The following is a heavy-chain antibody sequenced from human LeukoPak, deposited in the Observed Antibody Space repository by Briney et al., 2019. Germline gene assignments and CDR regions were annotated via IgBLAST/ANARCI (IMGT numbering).Heavy chain of an antibody. J-gene: IGHJ4*01. CDR1: GGTFSSYA. Sequence: SVKVSCKASGGTFSSYAISWVRQAPGQGLEWMGRIIPIFGTANYAQKFQGRVTITTDESTSTPYMELSSLRSEDTAVYYCARDRYYYDSSGLGFYYWGQGTLVTVSS. CDR3: ARDRYYYDSSGLGFYY. V-gene: IGHV1-69*05. CDR2: IIPIFGTA. D-gene: IGHD3-22*01.